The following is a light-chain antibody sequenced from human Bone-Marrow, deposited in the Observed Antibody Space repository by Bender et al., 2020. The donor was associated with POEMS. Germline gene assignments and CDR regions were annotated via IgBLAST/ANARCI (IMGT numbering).Light chain of an antibody. CDR2: DNN. Sequence: NFMLTQPRSVSESPGKTVTISCTRTSGSLASNFVQWYQQRPGSSPTTVIFDNNRRPSGVPDRFSGSIDTSSNSASRAISGLKTEDEADYCCQSYDNTNWVCGGGTKLTVL. CDR1: SGSLASNF. V-gene: IGLV6-57*01. J-gene: IGLJ3*02. CDR3: QSYDNTNWV.